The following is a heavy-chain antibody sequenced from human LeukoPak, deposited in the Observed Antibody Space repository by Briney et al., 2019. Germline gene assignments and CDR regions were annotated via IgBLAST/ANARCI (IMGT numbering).Heavy chain of an antibody. CDR2: IIPIFGTA. CDR3: ATNYYYDSSGYYYRY. V-gene: IGHV1-69*06. J-gene: IGHJ4*02. Sequence: ASVKVSCKASGGTFSSYAISWVRQAPGQGLEWMGWIIPIFGTANYAQKFQGRVTITADKSTSTAYMELSSLRSEDTAVYYCATNYYYDSSGYYYRYWGQGTLVTVSS. CDR1: GGTFSSYA. D-gene: IGHD3-22*01.